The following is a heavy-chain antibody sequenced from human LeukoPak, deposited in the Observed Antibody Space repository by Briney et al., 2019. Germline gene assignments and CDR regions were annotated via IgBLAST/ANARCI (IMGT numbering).Heavy chain of an antibody. CDR2: IRYDGSNK. J-gene: IGHJ6*03. CDR3: AKSGELERSYYYYYMDV. D-gene: IGHD1-1*01. Sequence: GGSLRLSCAASGFTFSSYGMHWVRQAPGKGLEWVAFIRYDGSNKYYADSVKGRFTISRDNSKNTLYLQMNSLRAEDTAVYYCAKSGELERSYYYYYMDVWGKGTTVTISS. CDR1: GFTFSSYG. V-gene: IGHV3-30*02.